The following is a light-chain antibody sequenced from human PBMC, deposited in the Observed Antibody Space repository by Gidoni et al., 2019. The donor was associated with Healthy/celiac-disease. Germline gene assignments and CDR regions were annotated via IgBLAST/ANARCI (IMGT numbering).Light chain of an antibody. J-gene: IGLJ3*02. CDR3: AAWDDSLNGWV. CDR1: SSNIGSNT. CDR2: SNN. V-gene: IGLV1-44*01. Sequence: QSVLTQPPSASGTPGQRVTNSCSGSSSNIGSNTVTWYQQLPGTAPKLLIYSNNQRPSGVPDRVSGSKSGTSASLAISGLQSEDEADYYCAAWDDSLNGWVFGGGTKLTVL.